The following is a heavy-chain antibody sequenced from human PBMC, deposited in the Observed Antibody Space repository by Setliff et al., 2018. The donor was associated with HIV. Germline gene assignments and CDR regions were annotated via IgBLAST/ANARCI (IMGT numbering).Heavy chain of an antibody. CDR3: ATHASTVQDAMDV. CDR2: IYYSGST. D-gene: IGHD4-4*01. V-gene: IGHV4-30-4*08. Sequence: PSETLSLTCTVSGGSISSGDYYWSWIRQPPGKGLEWIGYIYYSGSTYYNPSHKSRVTISMDTSKNQFSLKVSSVTAADTAVYYCATHASTVQDAMDVWGQGTTVTVSS. J-gene: IGHJ6*02. CDR1: GGSISSGDYY.